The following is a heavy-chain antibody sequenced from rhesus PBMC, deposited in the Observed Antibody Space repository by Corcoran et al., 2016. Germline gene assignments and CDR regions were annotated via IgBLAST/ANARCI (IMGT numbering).Heavy chain of an antibody. D-gene: IGHD1-20*01. J-gene: IGHJ4*01. CDR2: INGNSGRT. CDR1: GGSFSSYY. Sequence: QVQLQESGPGLVKPSETLSLTCAVSGGSFSSYYWSWIRQPPGKGREWIGEINGNSGRTNYNPALKRRVTSAQDAAKTQFSLKLSSVTAADTAVYYCARSVAGTDYWGQGVLVTVSS. CDR3: ARSVAGTDY. V-gene: IGHV4-80*01.